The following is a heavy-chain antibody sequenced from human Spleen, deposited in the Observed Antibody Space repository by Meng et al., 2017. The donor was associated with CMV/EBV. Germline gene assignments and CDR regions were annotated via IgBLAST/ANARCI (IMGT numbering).Heavy chain of an antibody. CDR1: GHTFTAHY. J-gene: IGHJ4*01. V-gene: IGHV1-2*02. CDR3: ARDNNWGPDY. CDR2: SNPHRGDT. Sequence: WKAAGHTFTAHYCDWGRQAPGQGLEWKGRSNPHRGDTNYAQQFQGRVTLTRDTSINTGYMELTRLTSDDTAVYYCARDNNWGPDYWGQGTLVTVSS. D-gene: IGHD7-27*01.